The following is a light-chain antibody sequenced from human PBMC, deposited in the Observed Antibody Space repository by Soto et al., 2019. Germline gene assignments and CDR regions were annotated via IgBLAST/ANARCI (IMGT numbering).Light chain of an antibody. Sequence: QLVLPQSPSASASLGASVKLTCTLSSGHSSYAIAWHQQQPEKGTRYLMKLNSDGSHTKGDGIPDRFSGSSSGAERYLTISSLQSEDEADYYCQTWGTGYWVFGGGTKLTVL. CDR3: QTWGTGYWV. J-gene: IGLJ3*02. CDR2: LNSDGSH. V-gene: IGLV4-69*01. CDR1: SGHSSYA.